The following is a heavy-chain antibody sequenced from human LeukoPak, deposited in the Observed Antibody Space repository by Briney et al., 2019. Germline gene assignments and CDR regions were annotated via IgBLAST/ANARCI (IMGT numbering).Heavy chain of an antibody. J-gene: IGHJ3*02. Sequence: GGSLRLSCAASGFTFSSYGMHWVRQAPGKGLEWVAVISYDGSNKYYADSVKGQFTISRDNSKNTLYLQMNSLRAEDTAVYYCAKASAFDIWGQGTMVTVSS. CDR2: ISYDGSNK. V-gene: IGHV3-30*18. CDR3: AKASAFDI. CDR1: GFTFSSYG.